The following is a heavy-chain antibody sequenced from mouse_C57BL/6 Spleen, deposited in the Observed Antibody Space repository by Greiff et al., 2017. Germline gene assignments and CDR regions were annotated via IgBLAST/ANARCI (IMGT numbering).Heavy chain of an antibody. V-gene: IGHV5-17*01. D-gene: IGHD2-1*01. CDR3: ARCNRYYFDY. CDR2: ISSGSSTI. Sequence: EVKLVESGGGLVKPGGSLKLSCAASGFTFSDYGMHWVRQAPEKGLEWVAYISSGSSTIYYADTVKGRFTISRDNAKNTLFLQMTSLRSEDTAMYYCARCNRYYFDYWGQGTTLTVSS. CDR1: GFTFSDYG. J-gene: IGHJ2*01.